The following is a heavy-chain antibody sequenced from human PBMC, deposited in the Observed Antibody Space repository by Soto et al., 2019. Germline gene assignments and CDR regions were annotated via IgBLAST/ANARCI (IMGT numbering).Heavy chain of an antibody. D-gene: IGHD3-16*01. Sequence: QVQLQESGPGLVKPSQTLSLTCTVSGDSISSGGHYWTWIRQYPGKGLEWMGYIYNSGNAFYNPSLKSRLTMSVDTSNNQFSLRLSSVTATDTAVYYCAGGGGTYTDYWGQGTLVIVSS. CDR2: IYNSGNA. V-gene: IGHV4-31*03. CDR3: AGGGGTYTDY. CDR1: GDSISSGGHY. J-gene: IGHJ4*02.